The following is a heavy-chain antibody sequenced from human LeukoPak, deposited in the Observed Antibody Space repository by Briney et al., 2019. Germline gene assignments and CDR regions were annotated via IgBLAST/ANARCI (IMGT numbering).Heavy chain of an antibody. J-gene: IGHJ1*01. Sequence: GGSLRLSCAGSGFTFSSYWMNWVRQAPGKGPEWVANMKQEGREKYYVDAVKGRFTISRDNAKNTLHLQVNSLRVEDTAVYYFARGGYCSGTSCSSPGDLQHWGQGTLVTVSS. V-gene: IGHV3-7*04. CDR3: ARGGYCSGTSCSSPGDLQH. CDR1: GFTFSSYW. CDR2: MKQEGREK. D-gene: IGHD2-2*01.